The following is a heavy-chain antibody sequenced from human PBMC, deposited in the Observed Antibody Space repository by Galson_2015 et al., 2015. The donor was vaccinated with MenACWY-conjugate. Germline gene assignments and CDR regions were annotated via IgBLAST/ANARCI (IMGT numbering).Heavy chain of an antibody. CDR3: ARRGPGSDFWSGYYSFDY. V-gene: IGHV4-4*02. Sequence: TLSLTCAVSGGSISSSNWWSWVRQPPGKGLEWIGEIYHSGSTNYNPSLKSRASISVDKSKNQFSLKLSSVTAADTAVYYCARRGPGSDFWSGYYSFDYWGQGTLVTVSS. CDR2: IYHSGST. D-gene: IGHD3-3*01. CDR1: GGSISSSNW. J-gene: IGHJ4*02.